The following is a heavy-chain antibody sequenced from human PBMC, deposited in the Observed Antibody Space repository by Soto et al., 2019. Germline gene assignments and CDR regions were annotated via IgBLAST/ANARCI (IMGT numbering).Heavy chain of an antibody. CDR1: GFTFSSYA. D-gene: IGHD3-22*01. V-gene: IGHV3-23*01. CDR2: ISGSGGST. Sequence: GGSLRLSCAASGFTFSSYAMGWVRQAPGKGLEWVSAISGSGGSTYYADSVKGRFTISRDNSKNTLYLQMNSLRAEDTAVYYCAKGGGQIVVVTHFDYWGQGTLVTVSS. CDR3: AKGGGQIVVVTHFDY. J-gene: IGHJ4*02.